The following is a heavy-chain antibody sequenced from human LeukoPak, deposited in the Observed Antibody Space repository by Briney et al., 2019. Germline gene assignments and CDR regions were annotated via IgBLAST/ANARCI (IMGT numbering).Heavy chain of an antibody. J-gene: IGHJ3*02. CDR1: GGSISSSSYY. Sequence: SETLSLTCTVSGGSISSSSYYWGWIRQPPGKGLEWIGSIYYSGSTYYNPSLKSRVTISVDTSKNQFSLKLSSVTAADTAVYYCARANSYGSGIDAFDIWGQGTMVTVSS. D-gene: IGHD3-10*01. CDR2: IYYSGST. V-gene: IGHV4-39*07. CDR3: ARANSYGSGIDAFDI.